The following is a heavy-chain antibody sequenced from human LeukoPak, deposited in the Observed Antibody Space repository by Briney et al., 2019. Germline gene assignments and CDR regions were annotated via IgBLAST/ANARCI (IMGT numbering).Heavy chain of an antibody. CDR2: ISSSSSYT. CDR1: GFTFSDYY. V-gene: IGHV3-11*06. CDR3: AKETTTVTNGFDP. Sequence: PGGSLRLSCAASGFTFSDYYMSWIRQAPATGLEWVSYISSSSSYTNYADSVKGRFTISRDNAQNSLSLQMNSLTADDTGVYYCAKETTTVTNGFDPWGQGTLVTVSS. D-gene: IGHD4-17*01. J-gene: IGHJ5*02.